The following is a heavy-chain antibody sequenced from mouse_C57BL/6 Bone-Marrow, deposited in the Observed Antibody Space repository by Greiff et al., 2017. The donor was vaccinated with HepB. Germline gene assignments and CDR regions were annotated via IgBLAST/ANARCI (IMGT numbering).Heavy chain of an antibody. CDR2: IDPSDSET. V-gene: IGHV1-52*01. Sequence: VQLQQPGAELVRPGSSVKLSCKASGYTFTSYWMHWVKQRPIQGLEWIGNIDPSDSETHYNQKFKDKATLTVDKSSSTAYMQLSSLTSEDSAVYYCARPYYGNYGYFDYWGQGTTLTVSS. CDR3: ARPYYGNYGYFDY. D-gene: IGHD2-10*01. J-gene: IGHJ2*01. CDR1: GYTFTSYW.